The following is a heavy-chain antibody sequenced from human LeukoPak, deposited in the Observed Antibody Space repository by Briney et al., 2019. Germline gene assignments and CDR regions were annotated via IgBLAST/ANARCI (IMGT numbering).Heavy chain of an antibody. D-gene: IGHD4-11*01. Sequence: ASVKVSCKASGYTFTSNNMHWVRQAPGQGLEWMGIINPSGGSTSYAQKFQGRVTMTRDTSTSTVYMELSSLRSEDTAVYYCAVSTVPTALYYYYYYMDVWGKGTTVTVSS. J-gene: IGHJ6*03. V-gene: IGHV1-46*01. CDR3: AVSTVPTALYYYYYYMDV. CDR1: GYTFTSNN. CDR2: INPSGGST.